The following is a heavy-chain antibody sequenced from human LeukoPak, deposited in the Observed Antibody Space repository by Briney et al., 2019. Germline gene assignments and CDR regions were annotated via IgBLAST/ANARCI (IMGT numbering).Heavy chain of an antibody. CDR1: GFTLSSYA. J-gene: IGHJ6*03. V-gene: IGHV3-23*01. CDR2: ISGSGGST. CDR3: AKGGVIAAKSYMDV. Sequence: PGGSLRLSCAASGFTLSSYAKSWVRQAPGKGLEWVSGISGSGGSTYYADSVKGRFTISRDNSKNTLYLQMNSLRAEDAAVYYCAKGGVIAAKSYMDVWGKGTTVTVSS. D-gene: IGHD6-6*01.